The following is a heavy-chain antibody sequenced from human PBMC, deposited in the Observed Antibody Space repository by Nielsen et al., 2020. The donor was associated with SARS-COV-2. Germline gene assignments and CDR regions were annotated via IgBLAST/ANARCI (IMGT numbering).Heavy chain of an antibody. CDR3: ARQYSGSYYD. D-gene: IGHD1-26*01. CDR2: TYYRSKWYN. V-gene: IGHV6-1*01. J-gene: IGHJ4*02. Sequence: WIRQSPSRGLEWLGRTYYRSKWYNDYAVSVKSRITINPDTSKNQLSLQLNSVTPEDTAVYYCARQYSGSYYDWGQGTPVTVSS.